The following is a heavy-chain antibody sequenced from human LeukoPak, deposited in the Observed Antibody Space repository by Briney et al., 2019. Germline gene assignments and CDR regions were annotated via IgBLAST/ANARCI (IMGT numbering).Heavy chain of an antibody. V-gene: IGHV1-18*01. CDR2: ISAYNGNT. D-gene: IGHD6-19*01. CDR1: GYTLTSYS. J-gene: IGHJ4*02. CDR3: ARDSGWRFDY. Sequence: GASVKVSCKASGYTLTSYSISWVRQAPGQGLEWMGWISAYNGNTDLAQKLQGRVTMTTDTSTSTAYMELRSLRSDDTAVYYCARDSGWRFDYWGQGTLVTVSS.